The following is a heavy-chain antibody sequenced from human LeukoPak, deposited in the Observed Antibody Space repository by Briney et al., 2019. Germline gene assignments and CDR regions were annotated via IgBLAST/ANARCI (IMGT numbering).Heavy chain of an antibody. CDR2: IYYSGTN. CDR1: GGSISNYD. D-gene: IGHD5-12*01. Sequence: SETLSLTCTVSGGSISNYDWSWIRQPPWKGLEYIGYIYYSGTNNYNPSLKSRVTISVDTSKNQFSLKLTSVTAADTAVYYCARDRAEGGGYWFDPWGQGTLVTVSS. V-gene: IGHV4-59*01. J-gene: IGHJ5*02. CDR3: ARDRAEGGGYWFDP.